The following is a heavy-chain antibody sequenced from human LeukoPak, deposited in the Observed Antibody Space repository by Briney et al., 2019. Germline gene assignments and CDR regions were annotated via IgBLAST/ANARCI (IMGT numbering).Heavy chain of an antibody. D-gene: IGHD3-22*01. V-gene: IGHV3-48*03. J-gene: IGHJ4*02. Sequence: GGSLRLSCAASGFTFSSYEMNWVRQAPGKGLEWVSYISSSGSTIYYADSVKGRFTISRDNAKNSLYLQMNRLRAEDTAVYYCARARGPTYYYDSSGYGGELGYWGQGTLVTVSS. CDR3: ARARGPTYYYDSSGYGGELGY. CDR2: ISSSGSTI. CDR1: GFTFSSYE.